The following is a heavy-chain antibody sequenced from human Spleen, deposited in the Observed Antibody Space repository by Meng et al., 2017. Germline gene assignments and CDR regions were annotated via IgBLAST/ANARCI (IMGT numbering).Heavy chain of an antibody. J-gene: IGHJ4*02. CDR2: INAGNGNT. Sequence: QVQLVQSGAEVKKPGASVKVSCKASGYTFTSYAMHWVRQAPGQRLEWMGWINAGNGNTKYSQKFQGRVTITRDTSASTAYMELSSLRSEDTAVYYCARGLYDSSGIFDYWGQGTLVTVSS. V-gene: IGHV1-3*01. D-gene: IGHD3-22*01. CDR3: ARGLYDSSGIFDY. CDR1: GYTFTSYA.